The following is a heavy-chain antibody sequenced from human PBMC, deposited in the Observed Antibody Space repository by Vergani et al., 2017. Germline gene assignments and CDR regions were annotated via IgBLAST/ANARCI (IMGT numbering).Heavy chain of an antibody. CDR2: IKSKTDGGTT. V-gene: IGHV3-15*01. J-gene: IGHJ6*03. CDR3: TTSTFWSGYYYYYYYYMDV. D-gene: IGHD3-3*01. Sequence: EVQLVESGGGLVQPGRSLRLSCAASGFTFSNAWMSWVRQAPGKGLEWVGRIKSKTDGGTTDYAAPVKGRFTISRDDSKNTLYLQMNSLKTEDTAVYYCTTSTFWSGYYYYYYYYMDVWGKGTTVTVSS. CDR1: GFTFSNAW.